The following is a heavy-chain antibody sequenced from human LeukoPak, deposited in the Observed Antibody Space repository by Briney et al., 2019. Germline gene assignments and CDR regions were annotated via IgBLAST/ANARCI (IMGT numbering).Heavy chain of an antibody. CDR3: ARQRNNPIMATPGHDH. CDR2: INPSDGSP. V-gene: IGHV1-46*01. J-gene: IGHJ4*02. CDR1: GYTFINYY. D-gene: IGHD5-12*01. Sequence: ASVKVSCKASGYTFINYYMHWVRQAPGQGLEWMGIINPSDGSPNYAQRFQGRVTMTRDTSTSTVYMDLSSLRSEDAAMYYCARQRNNPIMATPGHDHWGQGTLVTVSS.